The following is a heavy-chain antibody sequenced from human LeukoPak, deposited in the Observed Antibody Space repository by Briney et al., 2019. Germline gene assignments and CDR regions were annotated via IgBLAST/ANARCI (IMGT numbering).Heavy chain of an antibody. D-gene: IGHD1-26*01. Sequence: PGGSLRLSCAASGFTFSSYWMHWVRQAPGKGLVWVSRINSDGSSTNYADSVKGRFTISRDNAENTLYLQMNSLRAEDTAAYYCARLGDYYNAHWFDPWGQGTLVTVSS. J-gene: IGHJ5*02. V-gene: IGHV3-74*01. CDR2: INSDGSST. CDR1: GFTFSSYW. CDR3: ARLGDYYNAHWFDP.